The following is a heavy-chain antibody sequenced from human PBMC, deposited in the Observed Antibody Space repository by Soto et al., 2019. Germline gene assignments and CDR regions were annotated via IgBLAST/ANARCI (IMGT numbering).Heavy chain of an antibody. CDR1: GVSITSYY. D-gene: IGHD1-20*01. CDR3: AREQYNWKL. Sequence: SETLSLTCSVSGVSITSYYSTWIRHSPGKGLEWIGYVYHTGNTYYNPSLKSRVTISLDTSKNQVSLRLRSVTAADTAVYYCAREQYNWKLWGQGTLVTVS. J-gene: IGHJ4*02. V-gene: IGHV4-59*01. CDR2: VYHTGNT.